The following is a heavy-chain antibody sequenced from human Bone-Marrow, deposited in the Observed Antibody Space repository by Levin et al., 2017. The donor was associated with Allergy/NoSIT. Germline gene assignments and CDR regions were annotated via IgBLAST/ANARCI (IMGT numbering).Heavy chain of an antibody. V-gene: IGHV4-34*01. CDR2: INHSGST. CDR1: GGSFSGYY. CDR3: ARWGAPPVGYDPSALNSYYGMDV. J-gene: IGHJ6*02. D-gene: IGHD5-12*01. Sequence: PSETLSLTCAVYGGSFSGYYWSWIRQPPGKGLEWIGEINHSGSTNYNPSLKSRVTISVDTSKNQFSLKLSSVTAADTAVYYCARWGAPPVGYDPSALNSYYGMDVWGQGTTVTVSS.